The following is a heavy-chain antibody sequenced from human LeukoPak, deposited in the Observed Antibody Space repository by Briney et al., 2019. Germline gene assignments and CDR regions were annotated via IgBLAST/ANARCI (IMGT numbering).Heavy chain of an antibody. CDR2: VYRTGSA. CDR3: ARDGLPSLELRGSKNWFDP. CDR1: GVSVSSSNYY. J-gene: IGHJ5*02. Sequence: PSETLSLTCTVSGVSVSSSNYYWGWIRQPPGMGLEWIGSVYRTGSASYNPSLKTRVTISVDTSKNQFSLKLSSVTAADTAVYYCARDGLPSLELRGSKNWFDPWGQGTLVTVSS. D-gene: IGHD1-7*01. V-gene: IGHV4-39*07.